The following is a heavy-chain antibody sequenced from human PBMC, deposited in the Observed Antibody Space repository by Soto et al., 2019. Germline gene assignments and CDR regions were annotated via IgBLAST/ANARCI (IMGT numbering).Heavy chain of an antibody. CDR3: ARDRVLRFLEWLPYYGMDV. Sequence: ASVKVSCKASGYTFTSYGISWVRQAPGQGLEWMGWISAYNGNTNYAQKLQGRVTMTTDTSTSTAYMELRSLRSDDTAVYYCARDRVLRFLEWLPYYGMDVWGQGTTVTVSS. V-gene: IGHV1-18*01. CDR1: GYTFTSYG. CDR2: ISAYNGNT. D-gene: IGHD3-3*01. J-gene: IGHJ6*02.